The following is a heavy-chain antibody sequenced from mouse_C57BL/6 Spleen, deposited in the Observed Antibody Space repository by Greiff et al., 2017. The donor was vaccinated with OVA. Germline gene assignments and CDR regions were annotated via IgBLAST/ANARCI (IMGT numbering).Heavy chain of an antibody. CDR3: ARQGPYGYRYFDV. CDR2: ISNGGGST. Sequence: EVKVVESGGGLVQPGGSLKLSCAASGFTFSDYYMYWVRQTPEKRLEWVAYISNGGGSTYYPDTVKGRFTISRDNAKNTLYLQMSRLKSEDTAMYYCARQGPYGYRYFDVWGTGTTVTVSS. J-gene: IGHJ1*03. V-gene: IGHV5-12*01. D-gene: IGHD2-2*01. CDR1: GFTFSDYY.